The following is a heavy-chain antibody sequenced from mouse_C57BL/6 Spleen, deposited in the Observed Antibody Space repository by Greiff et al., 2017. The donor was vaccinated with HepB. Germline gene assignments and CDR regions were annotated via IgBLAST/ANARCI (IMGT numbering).Heavy chain of an antibody. CDR2: INPNNGGT. D-gene: IGHD2-4*01. J-gene: IGHJ4*01. CDR3: AREEALGLRRAYAMDY. Sequence: EVQLQQSGPELVKPGASVKMSCKASGYTFTDYNMHWVKQSHGKSLEWIGYINPNNGGTSYNQKFKGKATLTVNKSSSTAYMELRSLTSEDSAVYYCAREEALGLRRAYAMDYWGQGTSVTVSS. CDR1: GYTFTDYN. V-gene: IGHV1-22*01.